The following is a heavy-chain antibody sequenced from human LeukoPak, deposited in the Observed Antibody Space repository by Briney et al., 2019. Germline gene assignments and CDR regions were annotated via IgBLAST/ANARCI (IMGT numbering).Heavy chain of an antibody. D-gene: IGHD3-10*01. CDR2: IYYSGST. CDR3: ASAYGSGSYPYYFDY. J-gene: IGHJ4*02. V-gene: IGHV4-39*07. Sequence: SETLSLTCTVSGGSISSSSYYWGWIRQPPGKGLEWIGSIYYSGSTYYNPSLKSRVTISVDTSKNQFSLKLSSVTAADTAVYYCASAYGSGSYPYYFDYWGQGTLVTVSS. CDR1: GGSISSSSYY.